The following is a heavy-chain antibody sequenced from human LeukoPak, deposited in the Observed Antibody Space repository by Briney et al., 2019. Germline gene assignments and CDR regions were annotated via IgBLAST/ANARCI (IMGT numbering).Heavy chain of an antibody. CDR2: ISTSGGST. CDR3: AIMHRYYDGSGYWVQ. Sequence: PGGSLRLSCAASGFTFSSYAMSWVRQAPGKGLEWVSGISTSGGSTSYADSVKGRFTISRDNSRNTLYMQMNSLRAEDTAVYYCAIMHRYYDGSGYWVQWGQGTLVTVSS. J-gene: IGHJ4*02. CDR1: GFTFSSYA. D-gene: IGHD3-22*01. V-gene: IGHV3-23*01.